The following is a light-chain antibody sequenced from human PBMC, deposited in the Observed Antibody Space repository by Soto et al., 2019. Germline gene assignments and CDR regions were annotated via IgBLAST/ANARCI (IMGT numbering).Light chain of an antibody. CDR1: QSVSSSY. Sequence: EIVLPQSPGTLSLSPGERATLSCRASQSVSSSYLAWYQQKPGQAPRLLIYGASTRATGIPDRFSGSGSGTDFTLTISRLEPEDFAVYYCQLYDNSLYTFGQGTKVDIK. CDR3: QLYDNSLYT. CDR2: GAS. J-gene: IGKJ2*01. V-gene: IGKV3-20*01.